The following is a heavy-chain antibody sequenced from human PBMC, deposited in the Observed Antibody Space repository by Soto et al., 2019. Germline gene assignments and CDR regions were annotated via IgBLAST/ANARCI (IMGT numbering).Heavy chain of an antibody. J-gene: IGHJ4*02. D-gene: IGHD2-2*03. CDR2: FTYSGST. CDR3: AIGYCSSTSCYLFDY. V-gene: IGHV4-39*07. Sequence: SETLSLTCTVSGASITTGNYYWGWIRQPPGKGLQWIGRFTYSGSTYYNPSLKSRVTISVDTSKNQFSLKLSSVTAADTAVYYCAIGYCSSTSCYLFDYWGQGTLVTVSS. CDR1: GASITTGNYY.